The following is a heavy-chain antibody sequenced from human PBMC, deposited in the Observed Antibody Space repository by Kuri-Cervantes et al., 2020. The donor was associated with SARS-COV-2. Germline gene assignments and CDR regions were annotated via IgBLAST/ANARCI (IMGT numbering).Heavy chain of an antibody. V-gene: IGHV1-2*06. Sequence: ASVKVSCKASGYTFTGHYMHWVRQAPGQGLEWMGRINPNSGGTNYAQKFQGRVTMTRDTSISTAYMELSRLRSDDTAVYYCARDLYRHRRDIVVVVAEPQLPSVWGQGTLVTVSS. CDR3: ARDLYRHRRDIVVVVAEPQLPSV. CDR2: INPNSGGT. D-gene: IGHD2-15*01. J-gene: IGHJ4*02. CDR1: GYTFTGHY.